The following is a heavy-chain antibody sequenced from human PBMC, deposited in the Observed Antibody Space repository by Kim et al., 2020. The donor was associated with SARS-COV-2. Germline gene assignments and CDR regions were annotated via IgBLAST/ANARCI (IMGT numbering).Heavy chain of an antibody. D-gene: IGHD3-10*01. Sequence: GGSLRLSCAASGFTFSSYWMSWVRQAPGKGLEWVANIKQDGSEKYYVDSVKGRFTISRDNAKNSLYLQMNSLRAEDTAVYYCARNDGSGSYLAINYYYYGMDVWGQGTAVTVSS. J-gene: IGHJ6*01. CDR2: IKQDGSEK. CDR1: GFTFSSYW. CDR3: ARNDGSGSYLAINYYYYGMDV. V-gene: IGHV3-7*03.